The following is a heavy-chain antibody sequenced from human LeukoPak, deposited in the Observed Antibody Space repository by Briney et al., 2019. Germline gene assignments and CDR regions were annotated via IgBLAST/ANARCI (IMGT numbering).Heavy chain of an antibody. CDR1: GGSISSSSYY. CDR3: ARDGAVAGTDY. J-gene: IGHJ4*02. V-gene: IGHV4-39*02. D-gene: IGHD6-19*01. Sequence: SETLSLTCTVSGGSISSSSYYWGWIRQTPGKGLEWIGSIYYSGSTFYSPSLKSRVTISVDTSKNQFSLKLSSVTAADTAVYYCARDGAVAGTDYWGQGTLVTVSS. CDR2: IYYSGST.